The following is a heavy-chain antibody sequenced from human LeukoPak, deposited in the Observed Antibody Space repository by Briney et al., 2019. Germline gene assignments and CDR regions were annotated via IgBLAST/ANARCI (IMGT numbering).Heavy chain of an antibody. CDR1: GFTVSSNY. J-gene: IGHJ4*02. CDR3: VRGGNHYDSSNYYYVY. V-gene: IGHV3-53*01. CDR2: IYSDGGT. Sequence: GGSLRLSCAASGFTVSSNYMSWVRQAPGKGLEWVSVIYSDGGTYYADSVKGRFTISRDNWKNTLYLQMNSLRVEDTAVYYCVRGGNHYDSSNYYYVYWGQGTLVTVSS. D-gene: IGHD3-22*01.